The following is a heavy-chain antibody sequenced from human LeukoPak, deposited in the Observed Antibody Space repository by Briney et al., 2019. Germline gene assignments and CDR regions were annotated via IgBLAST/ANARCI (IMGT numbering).Heavy chain of an antibody. V-gene: IGHV4-4*02. Sequence: SGTLSLTCAVSGGSISSSNWWSWIRQPPGKGLEWIGEIYHSGSTNYNPSLKSRVTISVDKSKTQFSLKLSSVTAADTAVYYCARDTLGATFPGAFDIWGQGTMVTVSS. CDR3: ARDTLGATFPGAFDI. D-gene: IGHD1-26*01. J-gene: IGHJ3*02. CDR1: GGSISSSNW. CDR2: IYHSGST.